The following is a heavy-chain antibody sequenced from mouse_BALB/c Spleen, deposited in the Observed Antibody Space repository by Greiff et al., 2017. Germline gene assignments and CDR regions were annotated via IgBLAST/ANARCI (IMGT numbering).Heavy chain of an antibody. CDR3: ARHYYDYYDMDY. J-gene: IGHJ4*01. V-gene: IGHV5-12-1*01. CDR1: GYAFTSYD. D-gene: IGHD1-1*01. Sequence: EVQLQQSGAGLVKPGASVKLSCEASGYAFTSYDMPWVRQSPEKRLEWVAYISSCGGSTYYPETLKGRSTMSRDNSKNTLYLQMSSLKSEDTAMYYCARHYYDYYDMDYWGQGTSVTVAS. CDR2: ISSCGGST.